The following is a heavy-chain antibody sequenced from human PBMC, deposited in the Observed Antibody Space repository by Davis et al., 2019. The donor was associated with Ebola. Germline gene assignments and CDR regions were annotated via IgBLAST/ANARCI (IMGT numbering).Heavy chain of an antibody. J-gene: IGHJ6*02. V-gene: IGHV3-21*01. CDR2: ISSSGSYI. D-gene: IGHD1-26*01. CDR1: EFTFSTYS. CDR3: ASEVYRPTPMTAMEV. Sequence: GESLKISCAASEFTFSTYSMNWVRQAPGKGLEWVSSISSSGSYIYYADSMKGRFTISRDNDKNSLYLQMNSLRAEDTAVYYCASEVYRPTPMTAMEVWGQGTTVTVSS.